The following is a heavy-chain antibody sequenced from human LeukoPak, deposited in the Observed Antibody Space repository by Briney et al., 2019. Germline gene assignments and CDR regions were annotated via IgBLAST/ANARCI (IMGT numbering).Heavy chain of an antibody. J-gene: IGHJ3*02. Sequence: RXXPGQGLEWMGWITAYNGNTKSAQKLQDRVTMTTDTSTRTAYMELRSLRSDDTAVYYCARVNYDILTGYYIPHAFDIWGQGTXVTVSS. V-gene: IGHV1-18*01. CDR3: ARVNYDILTGYYIPHAFDI. D-gene: IGHD3-9*01. CDR2: ITAYNGNT.